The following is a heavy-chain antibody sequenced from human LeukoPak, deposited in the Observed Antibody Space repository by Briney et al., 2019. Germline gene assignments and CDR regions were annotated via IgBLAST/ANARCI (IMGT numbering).Heavy chain of an antibody. Sequence: PSETLSLTCTVSGGSISSGGYYWSWIRQPPGKGLEWIGYIYHSGSTYYNPSLKSRVTIPVDRSKNQFSLKLSSVTAADTAVYYCARDRYDSSGPYYFDYWGQGTLVTVSS. V-gene: IGHV4-30-2*01. J-gene: IGHJ4*02. CDR2: IYHSGST. CDR1: GGSISSGGYY. CDR3: ARDRYDSSGPYYFDY. D-gene: IGHD3-22*01.